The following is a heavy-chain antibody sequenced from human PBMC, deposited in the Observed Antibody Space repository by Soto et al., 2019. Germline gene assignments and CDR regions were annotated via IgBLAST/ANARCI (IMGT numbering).Heavy chain of an antibody. J-gene: IGHJ4*02. CDR3: ARVPDY. V-gene: IGHV4-4*02. CDR2: VYHTGNT. Sequence: PSETLSLTCAVSGGSVSSENWWGWVRQPPGRGLEWIGEVYHTGNTYYNPSLKSRVTISVDRSKNQFSLKLSSVTAADTAVYYCARVPDYWGQGTLVTVSS. CDR1: GGSVSSENW.